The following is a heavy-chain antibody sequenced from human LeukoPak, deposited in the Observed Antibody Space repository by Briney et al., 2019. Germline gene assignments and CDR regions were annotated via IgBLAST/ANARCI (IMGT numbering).Heavy chain of an antibody. V-gene: IGHV1-69*13. D-gene: IGHD1-26*01. Sequence: SVKVSCKASGGTFSSCAISWVRQAPGQGLEWMGVNIPIFGTANYAQKFQGRVTITADESTSTAYMELSSLRSEDTAVYYCARDAPVVPWELPTYFDYWGQGTLGTVSS. CDR3: ARDAPVVPWELPTYFDY. CDR2: NIPIFGTA. J-gene: IGHJ4*02. CDR1: GGTFSSCA.